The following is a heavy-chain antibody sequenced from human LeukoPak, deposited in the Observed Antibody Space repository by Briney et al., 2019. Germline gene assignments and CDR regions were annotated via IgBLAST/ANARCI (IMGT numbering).Heavy chain of an antibody. D-gene: IGHD2-2*01. V-gene: IGHV3-30-3*01. Sequence: GGSLRLSCAASGFTFSSYAMHWVRQAPGKGLEWVAVISYDGSNKYYADSVKGRFTISRDSSKNTLYLQMNSLRAEDTAVYYCARPSSGYCSSTSCYRLDYWGQGTLVTVSS. CDR1: GFTFSSYA. CDR2: ISYDGSNK. CDR3: ARPSSGYCSSTSCYRLDY. J-gene: IGHJ4*02.